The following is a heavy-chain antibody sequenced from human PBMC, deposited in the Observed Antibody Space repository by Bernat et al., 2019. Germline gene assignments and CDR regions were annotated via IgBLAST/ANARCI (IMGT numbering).Heavy chain of an antibody. J-gene: IGHJ6*03. D-gene: IGHD1-1*01. CDR3: ATPDENDYMDV. CDR2: IYYSAST. CDR1: GGSISSSSYY. Sequence: QLQLQESGPGLVKPSETLSLTCTASGGSISSSSYYWGWIRQPPGKGLEWIGSIYYSASTYYNPSLKIQVTISVDTSKNQFSLKLSSVTAADTAVYYCATPDENDYMDVWGKGTTVTVSS. V-gene: IGHV4-39*01.